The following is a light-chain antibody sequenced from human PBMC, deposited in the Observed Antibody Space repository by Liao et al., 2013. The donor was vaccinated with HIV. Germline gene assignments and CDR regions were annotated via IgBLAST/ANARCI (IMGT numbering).Light chain of an antibody. J-gene: IGLJ3*02. CDR1: KLGDKY. Sequence: SYELTQPPSVSVSPGQTASITCSGDKLGDKYACWYQQKPGQSPVLVIFQDRMRAPHGIPERFSGANSGNTATLTISGTQAMDEADYYCQAWDSTTAVFGGGTEADRP. V-gene: IGLV3-1*01. CDR2: QDR. CDR3: QAWDSTTAV.